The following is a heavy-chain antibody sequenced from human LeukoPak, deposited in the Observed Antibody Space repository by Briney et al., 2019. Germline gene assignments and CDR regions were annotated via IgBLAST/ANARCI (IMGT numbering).Heavy chain of an antibody. V-gene: IGHV3-15*01. CDR3: TLIQGWGSGSYYRDF. J-gene: IGHJ4*02. CDR2: VKSKSAGETT. D-gene: IGHD3-10*01. CDR1: GFSISNDW. Sequence: PGGSLRLSCAASGFSISNDWMSWVRQAPGKGLEWVTGVKSKSAGETTDYAAPVKGNFTIPRDDHKHTLNLQMKTLKTEKKELYYCTLIQGWGSGSYYRDFWGQGTLVIVSS.